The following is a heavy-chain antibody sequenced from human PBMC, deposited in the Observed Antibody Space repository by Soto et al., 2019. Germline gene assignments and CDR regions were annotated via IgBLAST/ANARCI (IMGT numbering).Heavy chain of an antibody. CDR3: ARDRHDYGAPSFDY. V-gene: IGHV1-69*04. D-gene: IGHD4-17*01. CDR1: GGTFSSYT. J-gene: IGHJ4*02. Sequence: SVKVSCKASGGTFSSYTISWVRQAPGQGLEWMGRIIPILGIANYAQKYQGRVTITADKSTSTAYLELSSLRSEDTAVYYCARDRHDYGAPSFDYWGQGTLVTVSS. CDR2: IIPILGIA.